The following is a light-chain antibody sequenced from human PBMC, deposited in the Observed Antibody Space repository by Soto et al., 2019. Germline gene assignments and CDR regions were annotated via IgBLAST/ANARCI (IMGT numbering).Light chain of an antibody. J-gene: IGKJ2*01. CDR1: KAIASF. CDR3: QQLNSYPYT. V-gene: IGKV1-9*01. CDR2: SAS. Sequence: DIQLTQSPSFLSASVGDRVTITCRASKAIASFLAWYQQKPGEAPKLLIYSASTLQSGVPSRFSGSRSGPEYTLTISSLQHKDFETYYCQQLNSYPYTFAQGTKVDIK.